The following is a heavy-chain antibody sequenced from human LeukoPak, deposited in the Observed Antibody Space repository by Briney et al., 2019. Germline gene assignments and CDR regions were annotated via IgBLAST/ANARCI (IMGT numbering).Heavy chain of an antibody. V-gene: IGHV1-18*01. Sequence: ASVKVSCRASGYTFTTYGINWVRQAPGQGLEWMGWISPYNGNTNYAQKLQGRVTMTTETSTSTAYMELRSLRSDDTAVYYCARLGYCSGGSCYTANYYYYAMDVWGLGTTVTVSS. CDR2: ISPYNGNT. CDR1: GYTFTTYG. J-gene: IGHJ6*02. CDR3: ARLGYCSGGSCYTANYYYYAMDV. D-gene: IGHD2-15*01.